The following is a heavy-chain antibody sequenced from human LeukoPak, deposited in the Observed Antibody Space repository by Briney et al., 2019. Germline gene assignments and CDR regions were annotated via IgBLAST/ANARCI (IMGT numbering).Heavy chain of an antibody. D-gene: IGHD6-19*01. CDR3: AREAYSSGWPYFDY. J-gene: IGHJ4*02. CDR2: IYYSGST. Sequence: SETLSLTCTVSGGSISSGDYYWSWIRQPPGKGLEWIGYIYYSGSTYYNPSLKSRVTISVDTPKNQFSLKLSSVTAADTAVYYCAREAYSSGWPYFDYWGQGTLVTVSS. CDR1: GGSISSGDYY. V-gene: IGHV4-30-4*01.